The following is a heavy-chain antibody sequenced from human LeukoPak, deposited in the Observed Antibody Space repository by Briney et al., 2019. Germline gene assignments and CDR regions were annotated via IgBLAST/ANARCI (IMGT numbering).Heavy chain of an antibody. CDR2: ISSSSSYI. J-gene: IGHJ3*02. CDR1: GFTFSSYS. D-gene: IGHD6-13*01. Sequence: NPGGSLRLSCAASGFTFSSYSMNWVRQAPGKGLEWVSSISSSSSYIYYADSVKGRFTISRDNAKNSLYLQMDSLRAEDTAVYYCASIIAAAGTPNAFDIWGQGTMVTVSS. CDR3: ASIIAAAGTPNAFDI. V-gene: IGHV3-21*01.